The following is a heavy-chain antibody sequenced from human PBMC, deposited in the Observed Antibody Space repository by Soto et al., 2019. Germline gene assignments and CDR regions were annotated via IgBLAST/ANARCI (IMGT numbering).Heavy chain of an antibody. Sequence: PGGSLRLSGPAFGSPFGSYWMHWVRQAPGKGLVWVSRINSDGSSTSYADSVKGRFTISRDNAKNTLYLQMNSLRAEDTAVYYCARDFEGLDYWGQGTLVTVSS. V-gene: IGHV3-74*01. CDR3: ARDFEGLDY. CDR1: GSPFGSYW. J-gene: IGHJ4*02. CDR2: INSDGSST. D-gene: IGHD3-9*01.